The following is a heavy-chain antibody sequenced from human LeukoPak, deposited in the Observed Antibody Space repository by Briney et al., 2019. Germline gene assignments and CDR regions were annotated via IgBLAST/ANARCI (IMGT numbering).Heavy chain of an antibody. CDR3: ARGSGAWSLNL. CDR1: GFTFSDYY. J-gene: IGHJ5*02. V-gene: IGHV3-11*05. Sequence: GGSLRLSCAASGFTFSDYYMSWIRQAPGRGLEWLSYISTTGSPTKYADSVKGRFTISRDNAKNSLWLQVSSLRVEDTAIYYCARGSGAWSLNLWGQGTLVTVSS. D-gene: IGHD2-21*02. CDR2: ISTTGSPT.